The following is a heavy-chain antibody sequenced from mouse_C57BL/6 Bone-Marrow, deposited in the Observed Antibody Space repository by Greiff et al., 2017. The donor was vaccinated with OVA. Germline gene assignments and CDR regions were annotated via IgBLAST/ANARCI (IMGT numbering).Heavy chain of an antibody. CDR2: IDPTSGGT. Sequence: QVQLQQPGAELVKPGASVKLSCKASGYTFTSYWMHWVKQRPGRGLEWIGRIDPTSGGTKYNEKFKSKATLTVDKPSSTAYMQLSGLTSEDSAVYDCARDGPCYDSLAMDYWGQGTSVTVSS. CDR1: GYTFTSYW. J-gene: IGHJ4*01. CDR3: ARDGPCYDSLAMDY. V-gene: IGHV1-72*01. D-gene: IGHD2-4*01.